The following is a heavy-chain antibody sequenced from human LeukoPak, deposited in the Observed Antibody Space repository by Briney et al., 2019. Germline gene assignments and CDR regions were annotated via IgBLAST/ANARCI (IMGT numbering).Heavy chain of an antibody. J-gene: IGHJ5*02. V-gene: IGHV3-48*01. D-gene: IGHD6-13*01. CDR3: ARGSIAAAGIGWFDP. CDR1: GFTFGPYT. CDR2: ISSSSDTI. Sequence: GGSLRLSCAASGFTFGPYTMNWVRQAPGKGLEWVSYISSSSDTIYYADSVKGRFTISRENAKNSLYLQMNSLRAGDTAVYYCARGSIAAAGIGWFDPWGQGTLVTVSS.